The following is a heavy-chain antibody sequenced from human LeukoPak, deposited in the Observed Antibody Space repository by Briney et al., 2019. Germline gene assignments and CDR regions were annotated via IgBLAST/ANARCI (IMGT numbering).Heavy chain of an antibody. V-gene: IGHV3-21*01. J-gene: IGHJ4*02. CDR2: ITSGTTYI. CDR3: ARWPYSSSYYFDC. D-gene: IGHD6-6*01. Sequence: GGSLRLSCAASGFTFSDYNMNWVRQSPEKGLEWVSSITSGTTYIYYADSVRGRFTLSRDNAKNSLYLQMNSLRAEDTAVYYCARWPYSSSYYFDCWGQGTLVTVSS. CDR1: GFTFSDYN.